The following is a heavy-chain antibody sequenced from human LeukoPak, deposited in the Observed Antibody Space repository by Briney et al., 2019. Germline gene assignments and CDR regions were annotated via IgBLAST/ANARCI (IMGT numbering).Heavy chain of an antibody. Sequence: PSETLSLTCAVYGGSFSGYYWSWIRQPPGKGLEWIGEINHSGSTNYNPSLKSRVTISVDTSKNQFSLKLSSVTAADTAVYYCASNQGPGCRQETGYYSCAFDIWGQGTMVTVSS. CDR3: ASNQGPGCRQETGYYSCAFDI. V-gene: IGHV4-34*01. J-gene: IGHJ3*02. D-gene: IGHD3-9*01. CDR1: GGSFSGYY. CDR2: INHSGST.